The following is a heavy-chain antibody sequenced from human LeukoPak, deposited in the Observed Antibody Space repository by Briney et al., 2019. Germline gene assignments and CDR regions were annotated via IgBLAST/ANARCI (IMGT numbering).Heavy chain of an antibody. Sequence: ASVKVSCKASGYTFTNYGISWVRQAPGEGLEWMGWISAHNGITNYAQKLQGRVTMTTDTSTSTAYMDLRSLRSDDTAVYYCARDRNWSGDFDYWGQGTLVTVSS. D-gene: IGHD1-20*01. J-gene: IGHJ4*02. CDR3: ARDRNWSGDFDY. CDR2: ISAHNGIT. CDR1: GYTFTNYG. V-gene: IGHV1-18*01.